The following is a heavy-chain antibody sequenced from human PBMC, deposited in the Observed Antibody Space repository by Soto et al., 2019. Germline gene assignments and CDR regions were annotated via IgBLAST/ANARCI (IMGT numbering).Heavy chain of an antibody. V-gene: IGHV4-59*02. Sequence: PSENLSLTCTVTGDSVNSYYWSWMRQPPGKGLECMGYVYYSGSTNYNPSLKSRVTISVDTSKNQISLRLKSVTAADTAVYYCERAETSGIHYFDYWGQGSLVTVSS. CDR3: ERAETSGIHYFDY. D-gene: IGHD6-13*01. CDR2: VYYSGST. CDR1: GDSVNSYY. J-gene: IGHJ4*02.